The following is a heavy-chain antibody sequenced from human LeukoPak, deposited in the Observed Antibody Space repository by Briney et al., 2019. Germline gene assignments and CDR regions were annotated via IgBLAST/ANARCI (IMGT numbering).Heavy chain of an antibody. CDR3: ARDPTPSSPRLAFFDNWFDP. J-gene: IGHJ5*02. V-gene: IGHV1-2*06. D-gene: IGHD6-13*01. CDR2: INPNSGGT. CDR1: GYTFTGYY. Sequence: ASVKVSCKASGYTFTGYYMHWVRQAPGQGLEWMGRINPNSGGTNYAQKFQGRVTMTRVTSISTAYMELSRLRSDDTAVYYCARDPTPSSPRLAFFDNWFDPWGQGTLVTVSS.